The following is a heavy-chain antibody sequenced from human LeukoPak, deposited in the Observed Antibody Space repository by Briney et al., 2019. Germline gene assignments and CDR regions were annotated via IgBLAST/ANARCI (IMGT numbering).Heavy chain of an antibody. Sequence: ASVKVSCKASGYTFTSYYMHWVRQAPGQGLEWMGTINPRGGSTSYAQKFQGRVTMTRDTSISTAYMELSRLRSDDTAVYYCARDPAGDYWGQGTLVTVSS. J-gene: IGHJ4*02. V-gene: IGHV1-46*01. CDR3: ARDPAGDY. CDR1: GYTFTSYY. CDR2: INPRGGST. D-gene: IGHD6-19*01.